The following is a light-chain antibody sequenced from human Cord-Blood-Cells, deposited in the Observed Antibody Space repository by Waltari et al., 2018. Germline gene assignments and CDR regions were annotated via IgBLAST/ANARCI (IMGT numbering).Light chain of an antibody. J-gene: IGKJ1*01. CDR2: AAS. V-gene: IGKV1-NL1*01. CDR3: QQYYSTPPWT. Sequence: DIQMTQSPSSLSASVGDRVTITCRASQGISNSLAWYQQKPGKAPKLLLHAASRLESGVPSRFSGSGSGTDYTLTISSLQPEDFATYYCQQYYSTPPWTFGQGTKVEIK. CDR1: QGISNS.